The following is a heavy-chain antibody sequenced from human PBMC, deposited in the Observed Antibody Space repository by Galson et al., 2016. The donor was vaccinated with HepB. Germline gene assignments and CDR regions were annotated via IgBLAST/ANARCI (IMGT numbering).Heavy chain of an antibody. V-gene: IGHV3-49*04. CDR3: TRTSDSGYDRRFDY. CDR1: GFSFGDYA. J-gene: IGHJ4*02. Sequence: SLRLSCAASGFSFGDYAMSWVRQAPGKGLEWVGFIRSTVYGETTDYAASVKGRFTISRDDSKSIAYLQMNSLKIEDTAVYFCTRTSDSGYDRRFDYWGLGTLVTVSS. CDR2: IRSTVYGETT. D-gene: IGHD5-12*01.